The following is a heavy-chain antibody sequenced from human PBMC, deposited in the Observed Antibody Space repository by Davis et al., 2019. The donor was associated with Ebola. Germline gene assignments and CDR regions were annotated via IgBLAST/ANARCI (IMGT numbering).Heavy chain of an antibody. CDR2: FPFPGNT. V-gene: IGHV4-59*12. CDR1: GAPTNPNF. Sequence: PSETLSLTCTVSGAPTNPNFCRRILHPPRTGLDWIVYFPFPGNTIHKPSLKSRVTISGDTFKRQFFLRLSSETAADTAVYYCARGGLVPAARDLWGQGRMVTVSS. D-gene: IGHD2-2*01. CDR3: ARGGLVPAARDL. J-gene: IGHJ3*01.